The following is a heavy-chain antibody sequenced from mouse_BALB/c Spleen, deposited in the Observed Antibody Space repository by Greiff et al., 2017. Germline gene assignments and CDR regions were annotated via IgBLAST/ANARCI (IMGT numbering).Heavy chain of an antibody. D-gene: IGHD2-3*01. CDR1: GFTFSSFG. CDR3: ARRGSYDCYYGYAMDY. J-gene: IGHJ4*01. CDR2: ISSGSSTI. Sequence: EVKVVESGGGLVQPGGSRKLSCAASGFTFSSFGMHWVRQAPEKGLEWVAYISSGSSTIYYADTVKGRFTISRDNPKNTLFLQMTSLRSEDTAMYYCARRGSYDCYYGYAMDYWGQGTSVTVSS. V-gene: IGHV5-17*02.